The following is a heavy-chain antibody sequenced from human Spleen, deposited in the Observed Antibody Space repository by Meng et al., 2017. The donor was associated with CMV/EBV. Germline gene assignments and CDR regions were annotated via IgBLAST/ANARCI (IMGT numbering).Heavy chain of an antibody. CDR1: GFTFDDYA. D-gene: IGHD3-22*01. V-gene: IGHV3-43D*03. Sequence: GESLKISCAASGFTFDDYAMHWVRQAPGKGLEWVSLISWDGGSTYYADSVKGRFTICRDNSKNSQYLQMNSLRAEDTALNFCAKAARGFSGYYDYWGQGTLVTVSS. J-gene: IGHJ4*02. CDR3: AKAARGFSGYYDY. CDR2: ISWDGGST.